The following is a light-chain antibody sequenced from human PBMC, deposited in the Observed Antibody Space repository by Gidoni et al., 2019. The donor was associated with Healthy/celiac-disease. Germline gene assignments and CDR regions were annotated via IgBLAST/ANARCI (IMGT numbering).Light chain of an antibody. CDR3: QQYNNWPPMYT. Sequence: EILLTHSPATLSVSPGERATLSCRASQSVSSNLAWYQQKPGQAPRLLIYGASTRATGIPARFSGSGSGTEFTLTISSLKSEDFAVYYCQQYNNWPPMYTFGQGTKLEIK. CDR1: QSVSSN. CDR2: GAS. J-gene: IGKJ2*01. V-gene: IGKV3-15*01.